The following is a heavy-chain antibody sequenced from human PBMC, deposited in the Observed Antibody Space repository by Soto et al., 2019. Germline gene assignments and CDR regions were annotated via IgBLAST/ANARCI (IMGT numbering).Heavy chain of an antibody. J-gene: IGHJ6*02. CDR3: AKRMIAAAGTNPPHYYGMDV. Sequence: GGSLRLSCAASGFTFSRYGMHWVRQAPGKGLEWVAVISYDGSNKYYADSVKGRFTISRDNSKNTLYLQMNSLRAEDTAVYYCAKRMIAAAGTNPPHYYGMDVWGQGTTVTVSS. CDR2: ISYDGSNK. CDR1: GFTFSRYG. D-gene: IGHD6-13*01. V-gene: IGHV3-30*18.